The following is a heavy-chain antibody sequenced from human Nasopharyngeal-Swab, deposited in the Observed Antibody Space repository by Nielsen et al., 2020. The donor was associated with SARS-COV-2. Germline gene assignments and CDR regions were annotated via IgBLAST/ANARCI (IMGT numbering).Heavy chain of an antibody. CDR2: ISSSSSYI. J-gene: IGHJ4*02. CDR1: RFTFSSYS. CDR3: ATPTVSNGDY. Sequence: ESLKISCAASRFTFSSYSMNWVRQAPGKGLEWVSSISSSSSYIYYADSVKGRFTISRDNAKNSLYLQMNSLRAEDTAVYYCATPTVSNGDYWGQGTLVTVSS. D-gene: IGHD4-17*01. V-gene: IGHV3-21*01.